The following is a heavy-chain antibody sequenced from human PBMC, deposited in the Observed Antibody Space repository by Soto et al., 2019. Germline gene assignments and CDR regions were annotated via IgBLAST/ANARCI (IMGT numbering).Heavy chain of an antibody. D-gene: IGHD3-3*01. CDR2: ISWNSGSI. CDR3: AKDVRGFLEWLPSYYFDY. Sequence: EVQLVESGGGLVQPGRSLRLSCAASGFTFDDYAMHWVRQAPGKGLEWVSGISWNSGSIGYADSVKGRFTISRDNAKNSLYLQMNSLRAEDTALYYCAKDVRGFLEWLPSYYFDYWGQGTLVTVSS. J-gene: IGHJ4*02. CDR1: GFTFDDYA. V-gene: IGHV3-9*01.